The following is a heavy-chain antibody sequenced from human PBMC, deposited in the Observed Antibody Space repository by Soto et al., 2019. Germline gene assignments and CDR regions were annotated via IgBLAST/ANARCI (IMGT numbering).Heavy chain of an antibody. CDR1: GFTFSNAW. J-gene: IGHJ6*02. Sequence: GGSLRLSCAASGFTFSNAWMNWVRQAPGKGLEWVGRIKSKTDGGTTDYAAPVKGRFTISRDDSKNTLYLQMNSLKTEDTAVYYCTTGWNYGYYYYYGMDVWGQGTTVTVSS. V-gene: IGHV3-15*07. CDR3: TTGWNYGYYYYYGMDV. D-gene: IGHD1-7*01. CDR2: IKSKTDGGTT.